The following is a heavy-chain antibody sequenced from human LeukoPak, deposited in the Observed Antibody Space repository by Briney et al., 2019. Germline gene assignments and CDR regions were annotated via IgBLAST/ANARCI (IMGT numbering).Heavy chain of an antibody. CDR1: GGSFSGYY. J-gene: IGHJ6*02. CDR2: INHSGST. CDR3: ARSHDYYGSGSDSPVGGMDV. Sequence: PSETLSLTCAVYGGSFSGYYWSWIRQPPGKGLEWIGEINHSGSTNYNPSLKSRVTISVDTSKNQFSLKLSSVTAADTAVYYCARSHDYYGSGSDSPVGGMDVWGQGTTVTVSS. V-gene: IGHV4-34*01. D-gene: IGHD3-10*01.